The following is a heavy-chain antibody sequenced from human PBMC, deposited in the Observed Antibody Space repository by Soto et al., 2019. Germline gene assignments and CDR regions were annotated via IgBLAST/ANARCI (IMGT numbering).Heavy chain of an antibody. CDR1: GFTFSDHY. CDR2: ISSRGTTV. CDR3: ARARYSSTHDFDF. J-gene: IGHJ4*02. D-gene: IGHD6-13*01. Sequence: GGSLSLSCAASGFTFSDHYMTWIRRAPGKGLEWVSYISSRGTTVYDADAVKGRFTISRDNGKKSLFLQMTSLRAEDTAVYYCARARYSSTHDFDFWGQGTVVTVSS. V-gene: IGHV3-11*01.